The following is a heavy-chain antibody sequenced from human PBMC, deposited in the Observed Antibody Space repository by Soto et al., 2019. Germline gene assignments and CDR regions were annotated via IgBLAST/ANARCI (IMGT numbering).Heavy chain of an antibody. CDR3: ARDVCGYGSGSHYNNWFDP. Sequence: EVQLVESGGGLVQPGGSLRLSCAASGSTFSSSPMNWLRQAPGKGLEWVSYIGTSSTYIHYADSVKGRFTISRDDAKNSLYLQMDSLRDEDTAVYYCARDVCGYGSGSHYNNWFDPWGQGTLFSVSS. V-gene: IGHV3-48*02. D-gene: IGHD3-10*01. CDR2: IGTSSTYI. J-gene: IGHJ5*02. CDR1: GSTFSSSP.